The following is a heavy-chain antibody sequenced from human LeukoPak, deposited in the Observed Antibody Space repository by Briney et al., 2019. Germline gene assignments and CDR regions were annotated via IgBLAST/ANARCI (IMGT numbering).Heavy chain of an antibody. J-gene: IGHJ4*02. Sequence: GGSLRLSCAASGFTFSSYAMHWVRQAPGKGLEWVAVISYDGSNKYYADSVKGRFTISRDNSKNTLYLQMNSLRAEDTAVYYCVRGPSGYSSGWYFVDYWGQGTLVTVSS. CDR2: ISYDGSNK. D-gene: IGHD6-19*01. CDR3: VRGPSGYSSGWYFVDY. CDR1: GFTFSSYA. V-gene: IGHV3-30-3*01.